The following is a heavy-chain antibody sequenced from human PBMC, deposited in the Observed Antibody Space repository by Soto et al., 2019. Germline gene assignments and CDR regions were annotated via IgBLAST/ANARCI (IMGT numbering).Heavy chain of an antibody. D-gene: IGHD3-16*01. CDR2: VSRAGTYT. CDR3: VKYTVTEDLGES. CDR1: GFTFSSYA. J-gene: IGHJ5*02. Sequence: EVQLLESGGDVVRPGGSLRLSCAASGFTFSSYAMGWVRQAPGTGLEWVAGVSRAGTYTFYADSVRGRFSISRDNSRETVDLYMKALRGDDTAVYFWVKYTVTEDLGESWGQGTLVSVSS. V-gene: IGHV3-23*01.